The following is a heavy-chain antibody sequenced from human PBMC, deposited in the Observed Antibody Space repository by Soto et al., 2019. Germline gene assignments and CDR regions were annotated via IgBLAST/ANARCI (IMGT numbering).Heavy chain of an antibody. Sequence: SETLSLTCAVSGGAFTSNNLWTWVRQPPGQGLEWIGEIYRTGSTNYNPSLKSRDTISLDKSENQFSLKVTSLTAADTAVYYCASRDPGTSVDYWGQGTLVTVYS. CDR2: IYRTGST. CDR1: GGAFTSNNL. D-gene: IGHD1-7*01. J-gene: IGHJ4*02. V-gene: IGHV4-4*02. CDR3: ASRDPGTSVDY.